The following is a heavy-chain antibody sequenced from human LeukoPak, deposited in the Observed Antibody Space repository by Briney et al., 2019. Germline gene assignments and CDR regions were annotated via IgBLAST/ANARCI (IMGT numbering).Heavy chain of an antibody. Sequence: SETLSLTCTVSGGSISSSSYYWGWIRQPPEKGLEWIGSIYYSGSTYYNPSLKSRVTISVDTSKNQFSLKLRFVTAGDKAVYYRERDPMEDTGLDYWAREPWSPSPQ. CDR1: GGSISSSSYY. J-gene: IGHJ4*02. D-gene: IGHD1-1*01. CDR3: ERDPMEDTGLDY. CDR2: IYYSGST. V-gene: IGHV4-39*07.